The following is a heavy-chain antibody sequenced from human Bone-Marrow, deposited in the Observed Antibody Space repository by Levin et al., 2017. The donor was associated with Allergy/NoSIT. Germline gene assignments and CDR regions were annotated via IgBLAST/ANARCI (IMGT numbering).Heavy chain of an antibody. D-gene: IGHD6-13*01. CDR1: GGTFSSYA. CDR3: ARRGYSSSWGEGFDY. V-gene: IGHV1-69*06. CDR2: IIPIFGTA. J-gene: IGHJ4*02. Sequence: GASVKVSCKASGGTFSSYAISWVRQAPGQGLEWMGGIIPIFGTANYAQKFQGRVTITADKSTSTAYMELSSLRSEDTAVYYCARRGYSSSWGEGFDYWGQGTLVTVSS.